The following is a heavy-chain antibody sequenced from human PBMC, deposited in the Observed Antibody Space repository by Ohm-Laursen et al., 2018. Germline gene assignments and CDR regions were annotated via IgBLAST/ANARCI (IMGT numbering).Heavy chain of an antibody. D-gene: IGHD3-9*01. J-gene: IGHJ4*02. CDR3: AKDSGFDLSQPPNY. CDR1: VFTFLSYA. CDR2: ISGTGGST. V-gene: IGHV3-23*01. Sequence: SLSVACTAAVFTFLSYAMSWVRQAPRKGLEWVSAISGTGGSTYYADSVKGRFTISRDNSKNTLYLQMNSLRAEDTAVYYCAKDSGFDLSQPPNYWGQGTLVTVSS.